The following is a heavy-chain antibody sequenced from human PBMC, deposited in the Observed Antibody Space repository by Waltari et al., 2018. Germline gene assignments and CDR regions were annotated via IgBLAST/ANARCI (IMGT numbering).Heavy chain of an antibody. CDR2: ISGRGGSI. D-gene: IGHD1-26*01. V-gene: IGHV3-23*01. CDR1: GFTFNSYA. CDR3: AKFEMGATIAPFDY. J-gene: IGHJ4*02. Sequence: EVQLLESGGGLVQPGGSLRLSCAASGFTFNSYAMSWVRQAPGKGLEWVSAISGRGGSIYYADSVKGRFTISRDNSKNTLYLQMNRLRAEDTAVYYCAKFEMGATIAPFDYWGQGTLVTVSS.